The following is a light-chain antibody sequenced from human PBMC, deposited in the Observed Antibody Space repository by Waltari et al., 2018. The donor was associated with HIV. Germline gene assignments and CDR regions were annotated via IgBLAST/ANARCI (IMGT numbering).Light chain of an antibody. V-gene: IGKV4-1*01. CDR2: WAS. CDR1: QSGLYSSNNKNN. CDR3: QQYYSTPRT. J-gene: IGKJ1*01. Sequence: DIVMTQSPDSLAVSLGERATINCKSSQSGLYSSNNKNNLAWYQQKPGQPPKLLIYWASTRESGVPDRFSGSGSGTDFTLTISSLQAEDVAVYYCQQYYSTPRTFGQGTKVEIK.